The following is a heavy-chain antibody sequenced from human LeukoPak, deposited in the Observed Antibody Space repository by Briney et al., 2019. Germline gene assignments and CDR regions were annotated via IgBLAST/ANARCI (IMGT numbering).Heavy chain of an antibody. CDR3: AKRSGGLHYYEY. J-gene: IGHJ4*02. Sequence: PGGSLRLSCAAPGFTFGSQVMRWVRQAPGKGLEWVSTISAGGATFYADSVRGRFTISRDNSKNTLYLQMNSLRAEDTAVYYCAKRSGGLHYYEYWGQGTLVTVSS. CDR2: ISAGGAT. D-gene: IGHD3-3*01. V-gene: IGHV3-23*01. CDR1: GFTFGSQV.